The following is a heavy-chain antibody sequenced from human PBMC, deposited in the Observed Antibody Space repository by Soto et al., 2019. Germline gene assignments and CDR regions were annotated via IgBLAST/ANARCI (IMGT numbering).Heavy chain of an antibody. D-gene: IGHD6-19*01. V-gene: IGHV3-23*01. J-gene: IGHJ6*02. CDR2: ISGSGDGT. CDR1: GFNFGDYA. CDR3: AKDKGWNYGMDV. Sequence: PGGSLRLSCAASGFNFGDYALNWVRQAPGKGLEWLSGISGSGDGTYYADSIKGRFTISRDSSKKTVYLQMHSLRAEDTAVYYCAKDKGWNYGMDVWGLGTTVTVSS.